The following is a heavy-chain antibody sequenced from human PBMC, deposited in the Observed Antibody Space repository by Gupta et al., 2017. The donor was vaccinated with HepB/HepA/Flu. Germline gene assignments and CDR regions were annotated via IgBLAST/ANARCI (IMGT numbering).Heavy chain of an antibody. CDR1: GFTFSRYG. CDR3: AKALLGGWTVPSDY. CDR2: LSFDGIDN. J-gene: IGHJ4*02. D-gene: IGHD1-26*01. V-gene: IGHV3-30*18. Sequence: QVQLVESGGGVVQPGGSLRLSCAASGFTFSRYGMNWVRQAPGKGLEWLAILSFDGIDNFYADSVKGRFTISRDNSKNTLFLQMNNLRAEDTAVYYCAKALLGGWTVPSDYWGRGTLVTVSS.